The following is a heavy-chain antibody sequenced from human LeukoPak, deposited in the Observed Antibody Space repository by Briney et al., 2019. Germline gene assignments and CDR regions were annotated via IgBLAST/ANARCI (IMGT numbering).Heavy chain of an antibody. D-gene: IGHD1-26*01. Sequence: GGSLRLSCAASGFTFSSYGMHWVRQAPDKRLEWLAFVRHDGSDKYYADSVKDRFIISRDNTKNTLYLQMDSLRPDDGAVYYCASKIVGCTDFYYWGQGTLVTVSS. J-gene: IGHJ4*02. V-gene: IGHV3-30*02. CDR3: ASKIVGCTDFYY. CDR1: GFTFSSYG. CDR2: VRHDGSDK.